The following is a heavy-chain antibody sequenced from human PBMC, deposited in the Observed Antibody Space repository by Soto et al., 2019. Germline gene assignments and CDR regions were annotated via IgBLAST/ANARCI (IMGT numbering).Heavy chain of an antibody. V-gene: IGHV3-23*01. CDR3: AKDGYCSSTSCYNWFDP. J-gene: IGHJ5*02. D-gene: IGHD2-2*03. Sequence: GSLRLSCAASGFTFSSYAMSWVRQAPGKGLEWVSAISGSGGSTYYADSVKGRFTISRDNSKNTLYLQMNSLRAEDTAVYYCAKDGYCSSTSCYNWFDPWGQGTLVTVSS. CDR1: GFTFSSYA. CDR2: ISGSGGST.